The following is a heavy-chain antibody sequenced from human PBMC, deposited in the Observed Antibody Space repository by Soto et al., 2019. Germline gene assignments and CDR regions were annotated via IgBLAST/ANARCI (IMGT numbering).Heavy chain of an antibody. J-gene: IGHJ4*02. CDR1: GGSISSGDYY. CDR2: IYYSGST. D-gene: IGHD6-19*01. Sequence: SETLSLTCTVSGGSISSGDYYWSWIRQPPGKGLEWIGYIYYSGSTYYNPSLKSRVTISVDTSKNQFSLKLSSVTAADTAVYYCARVFRGSGPYYFDYWGQGTLVTVPQ. V-gene: IGHV4-30-4*01. CDR3: ARVFRGSGPYYFDY.